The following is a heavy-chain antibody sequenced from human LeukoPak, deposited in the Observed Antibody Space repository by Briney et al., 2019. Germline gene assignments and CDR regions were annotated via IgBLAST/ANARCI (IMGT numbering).Heavy chain of an antibody. CDR3: ARGLAVAWTYFDS. J-gene: IGHJ4*02. CDR2: IYYSGST. CDR1: GGSISSSSYY. Sequence: PSETLSLTCTVSGGSISSSSYYWGWIRQPPGKGLEWIGSIYYSGSTYYNPSLKSRVTISLDTSKNQFSLNLSSVTAADTAVYYCARGLAVAWTYFDSWGQGTLVTVSS. D-gene: IGHD6-19*01. V-gene: IGHV4-39*07.